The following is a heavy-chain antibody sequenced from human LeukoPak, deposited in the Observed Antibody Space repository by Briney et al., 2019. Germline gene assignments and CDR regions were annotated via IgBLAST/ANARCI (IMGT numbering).Heavy chain of an antibody. V-gene: IGHV1-2*02. J-gene: IGHJ4*02. CDR3: ARGGGLTAIPTEDY. CDR1: GYTFSGYY. CDR2: INSYSGGT. Sequence: ASVKVSCKASGYTFSGYYMHWVRQAPGQGLEWMGWINSYSGGTNYAQNFQGRVTMTRDRSISTAYMELSRLRSGDTAVYYCARGGGLTAIPTEDYWGQGTLVTVSS. D-gene: IGHD2-21*02.